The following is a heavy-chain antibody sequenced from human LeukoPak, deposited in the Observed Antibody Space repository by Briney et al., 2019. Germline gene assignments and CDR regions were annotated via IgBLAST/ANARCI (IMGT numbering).Heavy chain of an antibody. CDR1: GFTFSSYE. V-gene: IGHV3-48*03. D-gene: IGHD6-19*01. CDR3: ARDLSGWYYFDY. CDR2: ISSSCSTI. J-gene: IGHJ4*02. Sequence: GGSLRLSCAASGFTFSSYEMNWVRQAPGKGLEWVSYISSSCSTIYYADSVKGRFTISRDNAKNSLYLQMNSLRAEDTAVYYCARDLSGWYYFDYWGQGTLVTVSS.